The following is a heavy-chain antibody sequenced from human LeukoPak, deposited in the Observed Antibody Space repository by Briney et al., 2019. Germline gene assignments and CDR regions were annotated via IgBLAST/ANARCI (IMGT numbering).Heavy chain of an antibody. V-gene: IGHV3-21*01. Sequence: GGSLRLSCAASGFTFSSYSMNWVRQAPGKGLEWVSSISSSSSYIYYADSVKGRFTISRDNAKNSPYLQMNSLRAEDTAVYYCASLHYDSSDFDYWGQGTLVTVSS. J-gene: IGHJ4*02. D-gene: IGHD3-22*01. CDR3: ASLHYDSSDFDY. CDR1: GFTFSSYS. CDR2: ISSSSSYI.